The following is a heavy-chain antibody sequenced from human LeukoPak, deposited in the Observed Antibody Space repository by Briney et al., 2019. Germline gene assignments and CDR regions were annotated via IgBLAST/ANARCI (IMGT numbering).Heavy chain of an antibody. Sequence: ASVKVSCKASGYTFTSYYMHWVRQAPGQGLEWMGIINPSGGSTSYAQKFQGRVTMTRDMSTSTVYMELSRLRSDDTAVYYCARESSSWYKSVDYWGQGTLVTVSS. CDR3: ARESSSWYKSVDY. J-gene: IGHJ4*02. V-gene: IGHV1-46*01. D-gene: IGHD6-13*01. CDR2: INPSGGST. CDR1: GYTFTSYY.